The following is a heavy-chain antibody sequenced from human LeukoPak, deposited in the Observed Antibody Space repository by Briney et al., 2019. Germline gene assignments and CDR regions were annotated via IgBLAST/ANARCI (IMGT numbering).Heavy chain of an antibody. CDR1: GGSISSSSYY. CDR3: ARVNYDFWSGYSNNWFDP. CDR2: IYYSGST. D-gene: IGHD3-3*01. Sequence: ASETLSLTCTVSGGSISSSSYYWGWIRQPPGKGLEWFGSIYYSGSTYYNPSLKSRGTISVDTSKNQCSLKLSSVTAADTAVYYCARVNYDFWSGYSNNWFDPWGQGTLVTVSS. J-gene: IGHJ5*02. V-gene: IGHV4-39*07.